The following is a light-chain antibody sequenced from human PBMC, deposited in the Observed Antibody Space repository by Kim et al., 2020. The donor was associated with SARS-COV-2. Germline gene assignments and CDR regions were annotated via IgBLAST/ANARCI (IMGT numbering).Light chain of an antibody. Sequence: GQSVTSSCPGTSSDVGNYNLVSWYQQHPGKAPKLMIYEGSKRPSGVSNRFSGSKSGNTASLTISGLQAEDEADYYCCSYAGSSTYVFGTGTKVTVL. CDR2: EGS. V-gene: IGLV2-23*01. J-gene: IGLJ1*01. CDR1: SSDVGNYNL. CDR3: CSYAGSSTYV.